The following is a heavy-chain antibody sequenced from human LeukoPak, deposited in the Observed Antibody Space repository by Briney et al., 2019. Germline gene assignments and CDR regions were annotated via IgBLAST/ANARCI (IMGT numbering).Heavy chain of an antibody. Sequence: SETLSLTCTVSGGSISNYYWSWIRQPPGKGLECVGYIHNTGRNNYNPSLKSRVTMSVDTSKNQFSLKLTSVTAADTAVYFCARYGMYCLDSWGQGTLVTVSS. CDR2: IHNTGRN. V-gene: IGHV4-59*01. CDR1: GGSISNYY. CDR3: ARYGMYCLDS. D-gene: IGHD2-8*02. J-gene: IGHJ4*02.